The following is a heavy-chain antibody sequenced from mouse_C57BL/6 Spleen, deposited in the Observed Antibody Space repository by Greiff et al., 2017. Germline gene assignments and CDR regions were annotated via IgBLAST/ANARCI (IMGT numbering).Heavy chain of an antibody. CDR1: GYAFTNYL. CDR3: ARCPYYSNSYYFDV. Sequence: VKLVESGAELVRPGTSVKVSCKASGYAFTNYLIEWVKQRPGQGLEWVGVINPGSGGTNYNEKFKGRATLTADKSSSTAYIQLSSLTSEDSAVYFCARCPYYSNSYYFDVWGKGTTLTVSS. CDR2: INPGSGGT. D-gene: IGHD2-5*01. V-gene: IGHV1-54*01. J-gene: IGHJ2*01.